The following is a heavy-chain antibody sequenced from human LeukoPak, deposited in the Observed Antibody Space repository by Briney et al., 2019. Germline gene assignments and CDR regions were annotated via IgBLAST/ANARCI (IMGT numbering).Heavy chain of an antibody. CDR2: IYPGDSDT. V-gene: IGHV5-51*01. D-gene: IGHD3-10*01. CDR3: ARHSYYGSGSYPHYFDY. Sequence: GESLKISCKGSGYSFTSYWIGWVRQMPGKGLEWMGIIYPGDSDTRYSPSFQGQVTISADKSISTAYLQWSSLKASDTAMYYCARHSYYGSGSYPHYFDYWGQGTLVTVSS. J-gene: IGHJ4*02. CDR1: GYSFTSYW.